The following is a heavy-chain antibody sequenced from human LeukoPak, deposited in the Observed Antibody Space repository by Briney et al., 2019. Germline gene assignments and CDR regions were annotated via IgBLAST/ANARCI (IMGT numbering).Heavy chain of an antibody. J-gene: IGHJ4*02. V-gene: IGHV3-23*01. CDR1: GFTFSSYA. CDR3: AKEWDSSGVEGYYFDY. Sequence: GGSLRLSCAASGFTFSSYAMSWVRRAPGKGLEWVSAISGSGGSTYYADSVKGRFTISRDNSKNTLYLQMNSLRAEDTAVYYCAKEWDSSGVEGYYFDYWGQGTLVTVSS. D-gene: IGHD6-19*01. CDR2: ISGSGGST.